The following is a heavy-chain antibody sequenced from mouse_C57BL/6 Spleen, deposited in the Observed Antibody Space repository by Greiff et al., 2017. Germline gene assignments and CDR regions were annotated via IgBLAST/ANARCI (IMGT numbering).Heavy chain of an antibody. D-gene: IGHD1-1*01. J-gene: IGHJ1*03. V-gene: IGHV1-80*01. CDR2: IYPGDGDT. CDR3: ERRDYGGSYGYFDV. Sequence: QVQLKESGAELVKPGASVKISCKASGYAFTSYWMNWVKQRPGKGLEWIGQIYPGDGDTNYNGKFKGKDTLTADKSSSTAYMQLSSLTSEDSAVYFCERRDYGGSYGYFDVWGTGTTVTVSA. CDR1: GYAFTSYW.